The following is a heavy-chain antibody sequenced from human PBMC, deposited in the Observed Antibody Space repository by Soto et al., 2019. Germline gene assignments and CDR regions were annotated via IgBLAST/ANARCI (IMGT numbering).Heavy chain of an antibody. CDR3: ARGTGGLRRFDP. CDR1: GFIVGNHY. CDR2: IYSGGAT. V-gene: IGHV3-53*02. Sequence: EVQLVETGGGLIQPGGSLRLSCEVSGFIVGNHYITWIRQAPGKGLEWVAIIYSGGATYYADSVKGRFTISRDNSKNTVYLQMNILRAEDTAVYYCARGTGGLRRFDPWGQGTLVTVSS. D-gene: IGHD3-16*01. J-gene: IGHJ5*02.